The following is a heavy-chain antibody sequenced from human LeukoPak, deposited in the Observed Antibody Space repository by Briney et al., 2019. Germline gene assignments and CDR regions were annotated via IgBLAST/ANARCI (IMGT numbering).Heavy chain of an antibody. CDR3: ARDRDDFWSGYSLYYMDV. V-gene: IGHV3-20*04. D-gene: IGHD3-3*01. CDR2: INWNGGST. CDR1: GFTFSSPG. Sequence: GGSLRLSCAASGFTFSSPGMNWVRQAPGKGLEWVSGINWNGGSTGYADSVKGRFTISRDNAKNFLYLQMNSLRAEDTALYYCARDRDDFWSGYSLYYMDVWGKGTTVTVSS. J-gene: IGHJ6*03.